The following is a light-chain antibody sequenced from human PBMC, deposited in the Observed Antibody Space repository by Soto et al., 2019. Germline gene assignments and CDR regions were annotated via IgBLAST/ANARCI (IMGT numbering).Light chain of an antibody. CDR3: QQCYSSPYT. V-gene: IGKV1-39*01. J-gene: IGKJ2*01. Sequence: DIQMTQSPSSLSAAVGDRVTITCRASQDINKYLNWYHQTPGKAPKLLIFSTSTLYSGVPSRFSGSRSGTDFTLTISSLQPEDFATYYCQQCYSSPYTFGQGTKVEIK. CDR1: QDINKY. CDR2: STS.